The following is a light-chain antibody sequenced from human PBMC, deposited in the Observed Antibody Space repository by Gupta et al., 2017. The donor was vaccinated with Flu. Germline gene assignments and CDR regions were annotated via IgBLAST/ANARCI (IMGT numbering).Light chain of an antibody. CDR3: QQYCNSYSVT. CDR2: DGS. J-gene: IGKJ2*01. Sequence: EIVLTQSTAILSLSPGEGASLSCGASQSVSSNFLAWYQHKPGLAPRLLIYDGSKRAAGIPDRFSVSGSGTDFTLTISRREPEDFAVYYCQQYCNSYSVTFGQGTKLEI. V-gene: IGKV3D-20*01. CDR1: QSVSSNF.